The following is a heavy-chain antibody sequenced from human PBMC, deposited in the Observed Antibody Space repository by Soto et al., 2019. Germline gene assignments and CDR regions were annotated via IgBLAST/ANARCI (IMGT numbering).Heavy chain of an antibody. CDR3: ARGSFSSSSSWFDP. CDR2: MYHSGSS. D-gene: IGHD6-6*01. Sequence: SETLSLTCTVSGGSVSSGSYYWSWIRQPPGKGLEWIGYMYHSGSSDYNPSLKSRVTISVDTSKNQISLKLRSVTAADTAVYYCARGSFSSSSSWFDPWGRGTLVTVSS. CDR1: GGSVSSGSYY. J-gene: IGHJ5*02. V-gene: IGHV4-61*01.